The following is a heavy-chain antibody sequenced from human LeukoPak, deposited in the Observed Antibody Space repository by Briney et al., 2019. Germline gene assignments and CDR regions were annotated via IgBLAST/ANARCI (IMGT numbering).Heavy chain of an antibody. CDR1: GYTFTSYA. CDR2: INTNTGNP. Sequence: ASVKISCKASGYTFTSYAMNWVRQAPGQGLEWMGWINTNTGNPTYAQGFTGRFVFSLDTSVSTAYLQISSLKAEDTAVYYCARDRLGYYYDSSGYCYAFDIWGQGTMVTVSS. V-gene: IGHV7-4-1*02. D-gene: IGHD3-22*01. J-gene: IGHJ3*02. CDR3: ARDRLGYYYDSSGYCYAFDI.